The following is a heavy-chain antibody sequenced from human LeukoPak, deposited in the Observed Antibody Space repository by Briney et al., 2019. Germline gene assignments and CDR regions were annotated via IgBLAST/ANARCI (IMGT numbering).Heavy chain of an antibody. J-gene: IGHJ6*02. CDR2: INPNSGGT. CDR3: ALQWELLGIDYYYYGMDV. V-gene: IGHV1-2*06. Sequence: GASVKVSCKASGYTFTGYYMHWVRQAPGQGLEWMGRINPNSGGTNYAQKFQGRVTMTRDTSISTAYMELSRLRSDDTAVYYCALQWELLGIDYYYYGMDVWGQGTTVTVSS. D-gene: IGHD1-26*01. CDR1: GYTFTGYY.